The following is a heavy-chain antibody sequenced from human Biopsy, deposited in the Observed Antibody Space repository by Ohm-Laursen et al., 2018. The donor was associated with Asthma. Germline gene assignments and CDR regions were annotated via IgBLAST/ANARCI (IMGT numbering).Heavy chain of an antibody. D-gene: IGHD4-17*01. CDR3: ARDYDGDYVQRHLPLAY. V-gene: IGHV1-69*13. CDR2: IIPFYGTA. Sequence: SVKVSCKSSGGTFSTFGISWVRQAPGQGLEWMGRIIPFYGTATYAQNFQGRLTLTADESTSTAYMEMSSLRSEDTAVYFCARDYDGDYVQRHLPLAYWGQGTLVTVSS. CDR1: GGTFSTFG. J-gene: IGHJ4*02.